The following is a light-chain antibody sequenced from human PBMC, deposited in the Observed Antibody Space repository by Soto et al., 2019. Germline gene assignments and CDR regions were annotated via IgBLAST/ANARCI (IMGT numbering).Light chain of an antibody. CDR1: SSDVGGYNY. CDR2: EVS. V-gene: IGLV2-8*01. CDR3: SSFAGSVYV. J-gene: IGLJ1*01. Sequence: QSVLTQPPSASGSPGQSVTIFCTGTSSDVGGYNYVSWYQQHPGKAPKLMIYEVSKRPSGVPDRFSGSKSGNTASLTVSGLQAEDEADYYCSSFAGSVYVFGTGTKVTVL.